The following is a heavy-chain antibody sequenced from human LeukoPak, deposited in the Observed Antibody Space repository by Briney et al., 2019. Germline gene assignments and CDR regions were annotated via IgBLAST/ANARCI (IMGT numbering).Heavy chain of an antibody. D-gene: IGHD1-1*01. CDR1: GFTFRTYD. J-gene: IGHJ5*02. CDR2: ISGGGGVK. Sequence: SGGSLRLSCVASGFTFRTYDMNWVRQAPGKGLEWVSGISGGGGVKNYVDSTKGRFTISRDNSKNTLSLEMTRLGAEDTAIYYCAKDQPGAGFDLWGQGTLVTVAS. CDR3: AKDQPGAGFDL. V-gene: IGHV3-23*01.